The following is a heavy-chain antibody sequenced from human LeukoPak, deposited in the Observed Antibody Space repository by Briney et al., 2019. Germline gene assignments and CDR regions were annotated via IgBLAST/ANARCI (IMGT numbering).Heavy chain of an antibody. Sequence: GESLKISCRASQYIFTNYWIGWVRQTPGKGLEWMGIIYPDDSDTRYSPSFQGQVTVSADKSISTVYLQWSSLKASDTAMAFCARLIGGIYFDSWGQGTLVTVSS. V-gene: IGHV5-51*01. D-gene: IGHD3-22*01. CDR3: ARLIGGIYFDS. CDR2: IYPDDSDT. J-gene: IGHJ4*02. CDR1: QYIFTNYW.